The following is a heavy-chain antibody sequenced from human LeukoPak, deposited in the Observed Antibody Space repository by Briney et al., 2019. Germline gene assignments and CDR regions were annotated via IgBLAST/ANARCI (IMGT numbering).Heavy chain of an antibody. J-gene: IGHJ4*02. CDR3: AGGISGYDWFDY. D-gene: IGHD5-12*01. CDR2: IYYSGST. Sequence: PSQTLSLTCTVSGGSIGSGVYYWSWVRQSPGKGLEWIGYIYYSGSTNYNPSLKSRVTISVDTSKNQFSLKLSSVTAADTAVYYCAGGISGYDWFDYWGQGTLVTVSS. V-gene: IGHV4-61*08. CDR1: GGSIGSGVYY.